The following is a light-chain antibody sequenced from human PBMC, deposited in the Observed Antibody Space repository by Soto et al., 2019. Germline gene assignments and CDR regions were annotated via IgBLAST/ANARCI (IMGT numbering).Light chain of an antibody. Sequence: QSVLTQPPSVSGAPGQRVTISCTGSSSNIGAGYEVHWYQHLPGTAPKLLIYLNNNRPSGVPDRFSGSNSGTSATLAITGLQAEDEADYYCQSFDNSMSGVRVFGGGTKVTVL. V-gene: IGLV1-40*01. CDR2: LNN. J-gene: IGLJ3*02. CDR1: SSNIGAGYE. CDR3: QSFDNSMSGVRV.